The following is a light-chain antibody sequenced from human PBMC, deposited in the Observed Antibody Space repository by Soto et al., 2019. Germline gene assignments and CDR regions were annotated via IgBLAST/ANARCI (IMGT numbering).Light chain of an antibody. CDR2: GTS. Sequence: EIVVTQSPGTLSLSPGERATLSCRASQSISNDHLAWYQQKPGQAPRLLIYGTSNRATGGIADRFSGSGSGTDFTLTLSRLEPEDFAVYYCQYYGSSVTFAGGTKVAIK. J-gene: IGKJ4*01. V-gene: IGKV3-20*01. CDR3: QYYGSSVT. CDR1: QSISNDH.